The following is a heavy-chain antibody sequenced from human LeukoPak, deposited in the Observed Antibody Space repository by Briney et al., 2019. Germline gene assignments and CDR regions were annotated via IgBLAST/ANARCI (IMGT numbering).Heavy chain of an antibody. Sequence: SETLSLTCTVSNGSVSPYYWSWTRQPAGQGLEWIGRIYITGSTTYSPSLKSRVTMSIDTSKNQFSLQLNSVTPEDTAVYYCASLGNEGTKDSWGQGTLVTVSS. J-gene: IGHJ4*02. V-gene: IGHV4-4*07. CDR3: ASLGNEGTKDS. D-gene: IGHD1-7*01. CDR1: NGSVSPYY. CDR2: IYITGST.